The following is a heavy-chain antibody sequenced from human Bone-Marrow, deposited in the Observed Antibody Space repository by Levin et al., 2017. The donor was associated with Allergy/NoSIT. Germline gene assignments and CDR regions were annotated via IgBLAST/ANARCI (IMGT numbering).Heavy chain of an antibody. V-gene: IGHV3-74*01. J-gene: IGHJ6*02. CDR1: GFTFSSYW. D-gene: IGHD3-3*01. CDR2: INSDGSST. CDR3: ARESGYYIGGMDV. Sequence: GGSLRLSCAASGFTFSSYWMHWVRQAPGKGLVWVSRINSDGSSTSYADSVKGRFTISRDNAKNTLYLQMNSLRAEDTAVYYCARESGYYIGGMDVWGQGTTVTVSS.